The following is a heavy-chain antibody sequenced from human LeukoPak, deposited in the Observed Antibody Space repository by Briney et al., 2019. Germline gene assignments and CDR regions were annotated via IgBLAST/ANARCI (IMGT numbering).Heavy chain of an antibody. CDR1: GYTFTSYG. CDR2: ISAYNGNT. V-gene: IGHV1-18*01. CDR3: ARELSSTWHSNWFDP. J-gene: IGHJ5*02. Sequence: ASVKVSCKASGYTFTSYGISWMRQAPGQGLEWMGWISAYNGNTNYALKLQGRVTMTADTSTSTAYMELRSLRSDDTAVYYCARELSSTWHSNWFDPWGQGTLVTVSS. D-gene: IGHD6-13*01.